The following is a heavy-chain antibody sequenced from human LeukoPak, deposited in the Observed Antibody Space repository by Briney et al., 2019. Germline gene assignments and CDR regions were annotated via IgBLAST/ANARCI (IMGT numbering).Heavy chain of an antibody. Sequence: SVTLSCNASAATFSSYTISWVRQAPGQGLEWMGRIIPILDIANYAQKFHGKVTFTTSKSKTTTYMELSSLRSEDTAVYYCARDGDMDYGGNSDHWGQGTMVGVSS. CDR2: IIPILDIA. CDR3: ARDGDMDYGGNSDH. J-gene: IGHJ5*02. CDR1: AATFSSYT. D-gene: IGHD4-23*01. V-gene: IGHV1-69*04.